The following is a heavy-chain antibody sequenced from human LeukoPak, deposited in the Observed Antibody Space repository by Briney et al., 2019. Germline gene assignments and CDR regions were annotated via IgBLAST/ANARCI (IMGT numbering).Heavy chain of an antibody. J-gene: IGHJ4*02. V-gene: IGHV3-30-3*01. D-gene: IGHD3-10*01. CDR3: ARRSPGTHGLDY. CDR1: GFTFSSYA. CDR2: ISYDGSNK. Sequence: PGGSLRLSCAASGFTFSSYAMHWVRQAPGKGLEWVAVISYDGSNKYYADSVKGRFTISRDNSKNTLYLQMNSLRAEDTAVYYCARRSPGTHGLDYWGQGTLVPVSS.